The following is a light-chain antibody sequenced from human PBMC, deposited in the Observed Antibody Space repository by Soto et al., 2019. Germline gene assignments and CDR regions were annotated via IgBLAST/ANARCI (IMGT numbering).Light chain of an antibody. V-gene: IGKV3-20*01. CDR1: QSVSSSY. CDR2: GAS. Sequence: EIVSTQSPGTLSLSPVERATLSCRASQSVSSSYLAWYQQKPGQAPRLLIYGASSRATGIPDRFSGSGSGTDFTLTISRLEPEDFAVYYCQQYGSSPPITFGQGTRLEIK. CDR3: QQYGSSPPIT. J-gene: IGKJ5*01.